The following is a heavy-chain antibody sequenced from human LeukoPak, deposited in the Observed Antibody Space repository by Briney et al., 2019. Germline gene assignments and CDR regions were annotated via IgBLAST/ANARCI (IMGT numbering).Heavy chain of an antibody. CDR1: GFTFSSYW. Sequence: GGSLRLSCAASGFTFSSYWMSWVRQAPGKGLVWVSRINSDGSSTSYADSVKGRFTISRDNAKNTLYLQMNNLRADDTAVYYCARDISYYGSGRFDYWGQGTLVTVSS. D-gene: IGHD3-10*01. V-gene: IGHV3-74*01. J-gene: IGHJ4*02. CDR3: ARDISYYGSGRFDY. CDR2: INSDGSST.